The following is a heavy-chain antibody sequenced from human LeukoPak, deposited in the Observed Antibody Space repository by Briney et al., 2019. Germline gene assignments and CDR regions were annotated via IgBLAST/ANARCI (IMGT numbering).Heavy chain of an antibody. V-gene: IGHV1-2*02. Sequence: ASVKVSCKASGYTFTGYYMHWVRQAPGQGLEWMGWINPNSGATNYAKKFQGRVTMTRDTSISTAYMELSRLRSDDTAVYHCARGNSGYDWDYYYYMDVWGKGTTVTVSS. D-gene: IGHD5-12*01. CDR2: INPNSGAT. J-gene: IGHJ6*03. CDR1: GYTFTGYY. CDR3: ARGNSGYDWDYYYYMDV.